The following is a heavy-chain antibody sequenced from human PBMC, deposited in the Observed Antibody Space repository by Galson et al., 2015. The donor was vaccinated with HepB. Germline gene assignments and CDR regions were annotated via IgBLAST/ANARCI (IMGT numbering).Heavy chain of an antibody. CDR1: GFTFSSYW. V-gene: IGHV3-7*03. Sequence: SLRLSCAASGFTFSSYWMSWVRQAPGKGLEWVANIKQDGSEKYYVDSVKGRFTISRDNAKNSLYLQMNSLRAEDTAVYYCARDGDGDPTPAFDIWGQGTMVTVSS. J-gene: IGHJ3*02. CDR3: ARDGDGDPTPAFDI. CDR2: IKQDGSEK. D-gene: IGHD4-17*01.